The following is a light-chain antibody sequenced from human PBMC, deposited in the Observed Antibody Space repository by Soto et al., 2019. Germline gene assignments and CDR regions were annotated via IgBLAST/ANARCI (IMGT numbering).Light chain of an antibody. CDR2: AAS. CDR1: QGIGSW. V-gene: IGKV1-12*01. J-gene: IGKJ4*01. Sequence: DIQMTQSPSSVSASVGDRVTITCRASQGIGSWLAWYQQKPGKAPKLLIYAASSLQSGVPTRFGVSGSGTDFTLTISILKPEDYATYYCQQANSFPRTFGGGTKVEIK. CDR3: QQANSFPRT.